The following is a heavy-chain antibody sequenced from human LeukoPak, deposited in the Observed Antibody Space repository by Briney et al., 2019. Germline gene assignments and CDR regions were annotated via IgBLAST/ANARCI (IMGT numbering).Heavy chain of an antibody. CDR2: INPNSGGT. D-gene: IGHD3-9*01. CDR3: ARGAGYCDWSRVYWCDP. J-gene: IGHJ5*02. Sequence: GASVKVSCKASGYTFTGYYMHWVRQAPGQGLEWMGWINPNSGGTNYAQKFQGRVTMTRDTSISTAYMELSRLRSDDTAVYYCARGAGYCDWSRVYWCDPWGEGTLVSVSS. CDR1: GYTFTGYY. V-gene: IGHV1-2*02.